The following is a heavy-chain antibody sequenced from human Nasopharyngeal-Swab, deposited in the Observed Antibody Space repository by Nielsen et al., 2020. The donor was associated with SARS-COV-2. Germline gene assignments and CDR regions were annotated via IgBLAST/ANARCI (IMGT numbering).Heavy chain of an antibody. D-gene: IGHD3-10*01. J-gene: IGHJ6*02. CDR3: SRIVRYYYGSRSYYNYYYYGMDV. V-gene: IGHV2-26*01. Sequence: WIRQPAGKALEWLSQIFSNDVKSYSTSLKSGLTISKDTSKSQVVLTMTNMDPVDTATYYCSRIVRYYYGSRSYYNYYYYGMDVWGQGTTVTVSS. CDR2: IFSNDVK.